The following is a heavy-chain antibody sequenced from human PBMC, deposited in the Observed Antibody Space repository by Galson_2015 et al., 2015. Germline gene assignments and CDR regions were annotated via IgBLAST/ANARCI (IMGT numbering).Heavy chain of an antibody. CDR3: ARPDQMVVTPPDY. CDR2: INRDGSST. CDR1: GFTFSSYW. J-gene: IGHJ4*02. V-gene: IGHV3-74*01. D-gene: IGHD4-23*01. Sequence: CAASGFTFSSYWMHWVRQAPGKGLVWVSRINRDGSSTSYADSVKGRFTISRDNAKNTMYLQMNSLRAEDTAVYYCARPDQMVVTPPDYWGQGTLVTVSS.